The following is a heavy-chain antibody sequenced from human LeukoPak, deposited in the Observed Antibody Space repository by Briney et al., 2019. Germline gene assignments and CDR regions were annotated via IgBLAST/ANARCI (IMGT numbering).Heavy chain of an antibody. V-gene: IGHV3-21*01. CDR3: AREGGFHYDSSGDAFDI. CDR2: ISSNSAYI. J-gene: IGHJ3*02. Sequence: GGSLRLSCAAFGFTFRRYTMTWVRQAPGRGLEWVSSISSNSAYIYYADSLRGRLTISRDNAKNSLYLQVDSLGADDTAVYYCAREGGFHYDSSGDAFDIWGQGTMVTVSS. CDR1: GFTFRRYT. D-gene: IGHD3-22*01.